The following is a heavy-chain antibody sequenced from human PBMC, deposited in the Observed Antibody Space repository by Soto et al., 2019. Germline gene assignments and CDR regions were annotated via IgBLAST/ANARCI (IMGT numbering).Heavy chain of an antibody. D-gene: IGHD1-1*01. CDR3: VRDGTQTLRVCFDP. CDR2: IYATGTT. Sequence: QVQLQESGPGLVKPSETLSLTCTVSGASISGFYWSWIRKSAGRGLEWIGRIYATGTTDYNPSLKCRVMMSVDTAKKQFSLKLRSVPAVDTAVYYCVRDGTQTLRVCFDPWGEG. J-gene: IGHJ5*02. V-gene: IGHV4-4*07. CDR1: GASISGFY.